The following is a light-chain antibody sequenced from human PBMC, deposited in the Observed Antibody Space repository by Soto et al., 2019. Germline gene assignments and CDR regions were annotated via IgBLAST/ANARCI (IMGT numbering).Light chain of an antibody. J-gene: IGKJ1*01. CDR1: QSVLYSSTSKNY. CDR3: QHYNSYSEA. CDR2: WAS. Sequence: DIVMTQSPDSLSVSLGERATINCRSSQSVLYSSTSKNYLAWYQHKPGQPPKLLIYWASTRESGVPERFSGSGSGTEFTLTISSLQPDDFATYYCQHYNSYSEAFVQGTKVELK. V-gene: IGKV4-1*01.